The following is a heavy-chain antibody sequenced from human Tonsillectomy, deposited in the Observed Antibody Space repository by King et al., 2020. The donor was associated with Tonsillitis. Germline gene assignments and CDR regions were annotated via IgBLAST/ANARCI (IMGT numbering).Heavy chain of an antibody. J-gene: IGHJ6*03. D-gene: IGHD5-12*01. CDR1: GGSISGGVYY. V-gene: IGHV4-61*02. Sequence: QLQLQESGPGLVKPSQTLSLTCTVSGGSISGGVYYWSWIRQPAGKGLEWIGRIYTSGSTDYNPSLKSRVTMSVDTSKNQFSLKLTSVTPADTAVYYCARGMDSGYEPYYMDVWGKGTTVTVSS. CDR2: IYTSGST. CDR3: ARGMDSGYEPYYMDV.